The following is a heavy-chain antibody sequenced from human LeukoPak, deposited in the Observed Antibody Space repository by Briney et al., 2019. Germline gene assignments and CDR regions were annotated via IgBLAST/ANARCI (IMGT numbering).Heavy chain of an antibody. CDR2: LNWNSATK. Sequence: GGSLRLSCAASGFRFDDYAMHWVRQAPGKGLEWVSGLNWNSATKGYAGAVEGRFTISRDNADNSLYLEMNNLRPEDTALYYCARVPERYFYDSSGPYYFDYWGQGTLVTVPS. D-gene: IGHD3-22*01. CDR1: GFRFDDYA. V-gene: IGHV3-9*01. J-gene: IGHJ4*02. CDR3: ARVPERYFYDSSGPYYFDY.